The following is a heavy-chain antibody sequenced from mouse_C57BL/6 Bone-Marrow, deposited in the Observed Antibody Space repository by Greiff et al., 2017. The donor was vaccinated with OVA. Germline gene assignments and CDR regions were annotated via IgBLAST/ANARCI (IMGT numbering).Heavy chain of an antibody. CDR3: ASPEGY. V-gene: IGHV1-26*01. CDR2: INPNNGGT. CDR1: GYTFTDYY. J-gene: IGHJ2*01. Sequence: VQLLQSGPELVKPGASVKISCKASGYTFTDYYMNWVKQSHGKSLEWIGDINPNNGGTSYNQKFKGKSTLTVDKSSSTAYMELRSLTSEDSAVYYCASPEGYWGQGTTLTVSS.